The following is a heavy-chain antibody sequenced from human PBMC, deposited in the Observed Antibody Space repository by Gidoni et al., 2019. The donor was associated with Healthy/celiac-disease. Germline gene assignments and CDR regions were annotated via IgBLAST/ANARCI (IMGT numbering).Heavy chain of an antibody. CDR2: INHSGST. CDR3: ATEESSKYYYDSSGYYGAFDI. J-gene: IGHJ3*02. Sequence: GGSFSGYYWSWIRQPPGKGLEWIGEINHSGSTNYNPSLKSRVTISVDTSKNQFSLKLSSVTAADTAVYYCATEESSKYYYDSSGYYGAFDIWGQGTMVTVSS. V-gene: IGHV4-34*01. CDR1: GGSFSGYY. D-gene: IGHD3-22*01.